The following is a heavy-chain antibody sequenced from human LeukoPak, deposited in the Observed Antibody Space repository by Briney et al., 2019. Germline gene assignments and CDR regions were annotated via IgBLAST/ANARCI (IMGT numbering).Heavy chain of an antibody. Sequence: SQTLSLTCTVSGGSISSGNSYWSWIRQPAGKGLEWIGRICISGTTNYNPSLKSRVTISVDKSKSQFSLKLTSLTAADTAVYYCARSDLGSGSSDAFDIWGQGTLVTVSS. CDR3: ARSDLGSGSSDAFDI. V-gene: IGHV4-61*02. J-gene: IGHJ3*02. D-gene: IGHD3-10*01. CDR2: ICISGTT. CDR1: GGSISSGNSY.